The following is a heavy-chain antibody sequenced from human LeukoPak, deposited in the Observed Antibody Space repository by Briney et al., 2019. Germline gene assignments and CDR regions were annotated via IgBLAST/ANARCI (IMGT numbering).Heavy chain of an antibody. CDR2: IYYSGST. V-gene: IGHV4-39*01. Sequence: PSETLSLTCTVSGGSISSSSYYWGWIRQPPGKGLERIGSIYYSGSTYYNPSLESRVTISVDTSKNQFSLKLSSVTAADTAVYYCARHEKEYQLLSIGWFDPWGQGTLVTVSS. J-gene: IGHJ5*02. CDR1: GGSISSSSYY. CDR3: ARHEKEYQLLSIGWFDP. D-gene: IGHD2-2*01.